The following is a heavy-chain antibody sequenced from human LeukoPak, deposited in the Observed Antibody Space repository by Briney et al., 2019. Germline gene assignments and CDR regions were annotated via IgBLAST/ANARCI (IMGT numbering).Heavy chain of an antibody. CDR1: GFTFSSYA. Sequence: GGSLRLSCAASGFTFSSYAMGWVRQAPGKGLEWVSSLYGGGSTYYADSVKGRFTISRDHSKNTLYLQMNSLTAEDTAVYYCARGYFDSRGYYYAFDYWGQGTLVTVSS. CDR2: LYGGGST. D-gene: IGHD3-22*01. CDR3: ARGYFDSRGYYYAFDY. V-gene: IGHV3-66*01. J-gene: IGHJ4*02.